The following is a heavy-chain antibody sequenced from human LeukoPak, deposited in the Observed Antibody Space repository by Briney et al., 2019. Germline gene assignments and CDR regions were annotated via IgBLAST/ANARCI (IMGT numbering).Heavy chain of an antibody. J-gene: IGHJ4*02. CDR2: INHSGST. Sequence: SETLSLTCAVYGGSFSGYYWSWVRQPPGKGLEWIGEINHSGSTNYNPSLKSRVTISVDTSKNQFSLKLSSVTAADTAVYYCARAVGGDGSGSLWGPGTLVTVSS. CDR3: ARAVGGDGSGSL. V-gene: IGHV4-34*01. D-gene: IGHD3-10*01. CDR1: GGSFSGYY.